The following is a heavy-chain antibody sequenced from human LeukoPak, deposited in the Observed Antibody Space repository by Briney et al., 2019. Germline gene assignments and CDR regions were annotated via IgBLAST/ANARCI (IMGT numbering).Heavy chain of an antibody. CDR1: GFTFTGYH. D-gene: IGHD3-10*01. CDR2: MNPNSGNT. Sequence: ASVKVSCKASGFTFTGYHLHWVRQATGQGLEWMGWMNPNSGNTGYAQKFQGRVTMTRNTSISTAYMELSSLRSEDTAVYYCARGVVRGVHDYWGQGTLVTVSS. CDR3: ARGVVRGVHDY. V-gene: IGHV1-8*02. J-gene: IGHJ4*02.